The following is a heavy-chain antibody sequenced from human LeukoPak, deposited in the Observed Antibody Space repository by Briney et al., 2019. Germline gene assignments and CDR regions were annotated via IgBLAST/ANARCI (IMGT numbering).Heavy chain of an antibody. J-gene: IGHJ4*02. Sequence: GGSLRLSCAASGFTFNSYWMNWVRQAPGKGLLWVSHMSSDGTITSYADSVEGRFTISRDNAKNTLYLQMNSLRAEDTGVYYCASRGFLNYWGQGTLVTVSS. CDR2: MSSDGTIT. V-gene: IGHV3-74*01. CDR3: ASRGFLNY. CDR1: GFTFNSYW.